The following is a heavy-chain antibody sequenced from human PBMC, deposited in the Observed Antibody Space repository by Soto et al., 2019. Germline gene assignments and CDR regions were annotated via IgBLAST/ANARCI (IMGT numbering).Heavy chain of an antibody. D-gene: IGHD2-8*01. J-gene: IGHJ5*02. CDR2: IIPIFDSP. Sequence: ASVKVSCKACGGSFSTYAFSWVRQAPGHGLEWMGGIIPIFDSPYYAQNFQGRVTIAADRSTSTVYMELSSLTPEDTAVYYCARGAECRGYCIKKFTWLDPWGQGTLVTVSS. CDR3: ARGAECRGYCIKKFTWLDP. CDR1: GGSFSTYA. V-gene: IGHV1-69*06.